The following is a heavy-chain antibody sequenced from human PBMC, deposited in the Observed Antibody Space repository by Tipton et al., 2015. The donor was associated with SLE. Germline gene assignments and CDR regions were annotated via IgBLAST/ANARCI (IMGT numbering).Heavy chain of an antibody. D-gene: IGHD6-13*01. CDR2: IYWNDDK. Sequence: LVKPTETLTLTCTFSGFSLSTSGVGVGWIRQPPGKALEWLALIYWNDDKRYSPSLKSRLTITKDTSKNQVVLTMTNMDPVDTATYYCAHSPAAAGTIHFDYWGQGTLVTVSS. CDR3: AHSPAAAGTIHFDY. CDR1: GFSLSTSGVG. V-gene: IGHV2-5*01. J-gene: IGHJ4*02.